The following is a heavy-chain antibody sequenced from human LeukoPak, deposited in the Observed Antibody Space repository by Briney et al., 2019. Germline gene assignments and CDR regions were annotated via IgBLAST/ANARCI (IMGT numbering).Heavy chain of an antibody. J-gene: IGHJ4*01. CDR1: GFTFSSYW. V-gene: IGHV3-7*01. Sequence: GGSLRLSCAASGFTFSSYWMTWVRQAPGKGLEWVANIKQDGSEKYYVDSVKSRFTLSRDNSKDTLYLQMNSLRVEDTAVYYCARVRLSGGYFDSWGLGTLVTVSS. CDR3: ARVRLSGGYFDS. D-gene: IGHD6-25*01. CDR2: IKQDGSEK.